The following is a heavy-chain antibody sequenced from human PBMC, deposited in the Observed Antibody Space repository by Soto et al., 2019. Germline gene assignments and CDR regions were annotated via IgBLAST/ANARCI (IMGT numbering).Heavy chain of an antibody. CDR3: ARQIKERYGDDQAFDY. D-gene: IGHD4-17*01. V-gene: IGHV4-39*01. Sequence: QLQLQESGPGLVKPSETLSLTCTVSGGSISSSSYYWGWIRQPPGKGLEWIGGIYYSGSTYYNPSPKSRVTISVDTSKNQFSLKLSSVTAADTAVYYCARQIKERYGDDQAFDYWGQGTLVTVSS. J-gene: IGHJ4*02. CDR1: GGSISSSSYY. CDR2: IYYSGST.